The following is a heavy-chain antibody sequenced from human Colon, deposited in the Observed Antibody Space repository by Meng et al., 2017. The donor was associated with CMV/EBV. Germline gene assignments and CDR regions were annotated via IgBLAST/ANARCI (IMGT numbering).Heavy chain of an antibody. J-gene: IGHJ6*02. D-gene: IGHD2-2*01. CDR1: KFTVSSNE. V-gene: IGHV3-38-3*01. Sequence: GESLKISCAASKFTVSSNEMNWVRQAPGKGLEWVSSISGGSTYYADSRKGRFTISRDNSKNTLYLQMNSLRAEDTAVYYCAIRKWRSTSRFYGMDVWGQGTTVTVSS. CDR3: AIRKWRSTSRFYGMDV. CDR2: ISGGST.